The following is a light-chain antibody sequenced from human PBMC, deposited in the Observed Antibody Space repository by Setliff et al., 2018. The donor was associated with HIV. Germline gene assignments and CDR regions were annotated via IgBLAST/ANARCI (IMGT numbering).Light chain of an antibody. CDR2: EVN. CDR3: SSYTTSSTLYV. CDR1: SSDVGSYNR. J-gene: IGLJ1*01. V-gene: IGLV2-18*02. Sequence: QSVLAQPPSVPGSPGQSVTISCTGTSSDVGSYNRVSWYQQPPGTAPKLMIYEVNNRPSGVPDRFSGSKSGNTASLTISGLQAEDEADYYCSSYTTSSTLYVFGPGTKVTVL.